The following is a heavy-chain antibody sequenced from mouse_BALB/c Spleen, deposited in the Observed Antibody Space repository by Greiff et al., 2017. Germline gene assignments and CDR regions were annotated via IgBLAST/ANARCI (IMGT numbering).Heavy chain of an antibody. CDR1: GFTFSSFG. CDR2: ISSGSSTI. J-gene: IGHJ4*01. Sequence: EVQGVESGGGLVQPGGSRKLSCAASGFTFSSFGMHWVRQAPEKGLEWVAYISSGSSTIYYADTVKGRFTISRDNPKNTLFLQMTSLRSEDTAMYYCARWRYEMDYWGQGTSVTVSS. CDR3: ARWRYEMDY. V-gene: IGHV5-17*02. D-gene: IGHD2-14*01.